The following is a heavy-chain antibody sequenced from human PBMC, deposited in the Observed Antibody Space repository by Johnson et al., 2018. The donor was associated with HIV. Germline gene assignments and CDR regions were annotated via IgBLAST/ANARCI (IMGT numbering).Heavy chain of an antibody. V-gene: IGHV3-66*04. CDR2: IYSGDST. CDR1: GFTDSSNY. J-gene: IGHJ3*02. D-gene: IGHD3-22*01. Sequence: VQLVESGGGLVQPGGSLRLSCAASGFTDSSNYMSWVRQAPGKGLEWVSVIYSGDSTYYADSVKGRFTISRDNSKNTLFLQMNSLRAEDTAVYYCVRRFYDSSAFDIWGQGTLVTVSS. CDR3: VRRFYDSSAFDI.